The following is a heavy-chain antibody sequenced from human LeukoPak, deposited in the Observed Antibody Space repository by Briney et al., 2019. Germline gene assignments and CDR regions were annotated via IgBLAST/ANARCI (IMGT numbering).Heavy chain of an antibody. V-gene: IGHV3-23*01. Sequence: PGGSLRLSCAASGFTFSSYAMSWVRQAPGKGLEWVSAISGSGGSTYYADSVKGRFTISRDNAKNSLYLQMNSLRAEDTAVYYCARARITIFGVAQYYFDYWGQGTLVTVSS. J-gene: IGHJ4*02. CDR3: ARARITIFGVAQYYFDY. CDR1: GFTFSSYA. D-gene: IGHD3-3*01. CDR2: ISGSGGST.